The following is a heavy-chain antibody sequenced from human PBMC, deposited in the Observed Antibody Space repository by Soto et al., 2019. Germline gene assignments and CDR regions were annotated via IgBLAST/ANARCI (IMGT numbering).Heavy chain of an antibody. V-gene: IGHV3-23*01. J-gene: IGHJ6*04. D-gene: IGHD2-15*01. CDR2: ISGSGGCT. Sequence: EVQLLESGGGLVQPGGSLRLSCAASGFTFSSYAMSWVRQAPGKGLEWVSAISGSGGCTYYADSVKGRFTISRDNSKNTLYLQMNSLRAEDTAVYYCAKAFCSGGSCYLGVDVWGKGTTVTVSS. CDR3: AKAFCSGGSCYLGVDV. CDR1: GFTFSSYA.